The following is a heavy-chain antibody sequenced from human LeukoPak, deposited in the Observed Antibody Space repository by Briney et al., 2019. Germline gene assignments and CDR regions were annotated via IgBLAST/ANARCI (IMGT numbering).Heavy chain of an antibody. Sequence: SETLSLTCAVCGGSFSGYYWSWIRQPPGKGLEWIGEINHSGSTNYNPSLKSRVTISVDTSKNQFSLKLSSVTAADTAVYYCARRPYYYGMDVWGQGTTVTVSS. CDR3: ARRPYYYGMDV. CDR1: GGSFSGYY. V-gene: IGHV4-34*01. J-gene: IGHJ6*02. D-gene: IGHD6-6*01. CDR2: INHSGST.